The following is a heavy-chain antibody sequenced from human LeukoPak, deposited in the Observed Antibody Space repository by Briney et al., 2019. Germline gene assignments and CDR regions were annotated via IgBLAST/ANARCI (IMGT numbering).Heavy chain of an antibody. CDR2: ISSSSSYI. D-gene: IGHD6-13*01. CDR3: ARFRSRLSLHDAFDI. V-gene: IGHV3-21*01. Sequence: KPGGSLRLSCAASGFTFSSYSMNWVRQAPGKGLEWVSSISSSSSYIYYADSVKGRFTISRDNAKNSLYLQMNSLRAEDTAVYYCARFRSRLSLHDAFDIWGQGTIVTVSS. CDR1: GFTFSSYS. J-gene: IGHJ3*02.